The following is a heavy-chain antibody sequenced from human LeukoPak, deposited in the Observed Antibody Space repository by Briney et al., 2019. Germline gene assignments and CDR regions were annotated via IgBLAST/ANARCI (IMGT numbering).Heavy chain of an antibody. CDR1: GFTFSSYW. D-gene: IGHD3-22*01. CDR3: ARDQYYDSSGRCDY. Sequence: GGSLRLSCAASGFTFSSYWMSWVRQAPGKGLEWVANIKQDGSEKYYVDSVKGRFTISRDNAKNSLYLQMNSLRAEDTAVYYCARDQYYDSSGRCDYWGQGTLVTVSS. CDR2: IKQDGSEK. V-gene: IGHV3-7*01. J-gene: IGHJ4*02.